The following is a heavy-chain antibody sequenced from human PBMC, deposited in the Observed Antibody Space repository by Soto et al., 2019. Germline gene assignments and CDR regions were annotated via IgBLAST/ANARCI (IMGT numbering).Heavy chain of an antibody. Sequence: HEHLVQSGAEVKRPGASLKVSCKASGYSFTGYYIHWVRQAPGQGLEWMGWINPDSGATNYAQNFQGRVALTSDTSISTASMELTSLTSDDTAVYYCARGDYGTGGYPFPYVAYWGQGTLVIVSS. CDR2: INPDSGAT. CDR1: GYSFTGYY. D-gene: IGHD2-8*02. CDR3: ARGDYGTGGYPFPYVAY. V-gene: IGHV1-2*02. J-gene: IGHJ4*02.